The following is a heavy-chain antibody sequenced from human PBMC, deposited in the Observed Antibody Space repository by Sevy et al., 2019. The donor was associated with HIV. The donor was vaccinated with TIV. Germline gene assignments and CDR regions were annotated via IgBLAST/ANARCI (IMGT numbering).Heavy chain of an antibody. CDR1: GGTFSSYA. CDR2: IIPIFGTA. CDR3: ASSKRSFRGYAETRDDY. D-gene: IGHD5-12*01. V-gene: IGHV1-69*06. Sequence: ASVKVSCKASGGTFSSYAISWVRQAPGQGLEWMGGIIPIFGTANYAQKFQGRVTITADKSTSTAYMELSSLRSEDTAVYYCASSKRSFRGYAETRDDYWGQGTLVTVSS. J-gene: IGHJ4*02.